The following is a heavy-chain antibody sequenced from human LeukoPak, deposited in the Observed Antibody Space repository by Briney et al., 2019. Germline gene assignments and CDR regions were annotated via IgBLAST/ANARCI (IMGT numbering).Heavy chain of an antibody. Sequence: PGGSLRLSCAASGFTFSSYSMNWVRQAPGKGLEWVSSISSSSSYIYYADSVKGRFTISRDNAKNSLYLQMNSLRAEDTAVYYCASGEDSSTRWGQFDYWGQGTLVTVSS. V-gene: IGHV3-21*01. CDR3: ASGEDSSTRWGQFDY. D-gene: IGHD2-2*01. CDR2: ISSSSSYI. J-gene: IGHJ4*02. CDR1: GFTFSSYS.